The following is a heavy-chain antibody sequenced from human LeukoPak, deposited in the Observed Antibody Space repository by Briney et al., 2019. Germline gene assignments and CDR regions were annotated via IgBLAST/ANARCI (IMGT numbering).Heavy chain of an antibody. D-gene: IGHD3-10*01. Sequence: SETLSLTCTVSGGSISSGGYYWSWIRQHPGKGLEWIGYIYYSGSTYYNPSLKSRVTISVDTSKNQFSLKLSSVTAADTAVYYCARDRRGYYYGMDVWGQGTTVTVSS. V-gene: IGHV4-31*03. CDR1: GGSISSGGYY. CDR2: IYYSGST. CDR3: ARDRRGYYYGMDV. J-gene: IGHJ6*02.